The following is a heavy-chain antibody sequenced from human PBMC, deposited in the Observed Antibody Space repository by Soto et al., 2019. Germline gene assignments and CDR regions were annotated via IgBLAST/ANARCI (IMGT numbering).Heavy chain of an antibody. J-gene: IGHJ4*02. Sequence: GGSLRLSCAASGFTFSSYGMHWVRQAPGKGLEWVAVISYDGSNKYYADSVKGRFTISRDNSKNTLYLQMNSLRAEDTAVYYCAKDLVHYDFWSGPDYWGQGTLVTVPQ. CDR3: AKDLVHYDFWSGPDY. CDR2: ISYDGSNK. CDR1: GFTFSSYG. V-gene: IGHV3-30*18. D-gene: IGHD3-3*01.